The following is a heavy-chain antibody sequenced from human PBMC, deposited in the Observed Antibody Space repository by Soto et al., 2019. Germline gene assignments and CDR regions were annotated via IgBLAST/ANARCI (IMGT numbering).Heavy chain of an antibody. Sequence: ASVKVSCKASGYTFTSYGISWVRQAPGQGLEWMGWISAYNGNTNYAQKLQGRVTMTTDTSTSTAYMELRSLRSDDTAVYYCARADIVVVPAALTLGGVRRMDVWGQGTTVTVSS. CDR3: ARADIVVVPAALTLGGVRRMDV. D-gene: IGHD2-2*01. J-gene: IGHJ6*02. CDR2: ISAYNGNT. CDR1: GYTFTSYG. V-gene: IGHV1-18*04.